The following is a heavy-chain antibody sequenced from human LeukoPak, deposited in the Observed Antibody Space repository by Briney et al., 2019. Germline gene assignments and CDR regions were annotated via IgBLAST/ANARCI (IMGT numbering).Heavy chain of an antibody. CDR2: INHSGST. CDR1: GGSFSGYY. J-gene: IGHJ1*01. V-gene: IGHV4-34*01. Sequence: SETLSLTCAVYGGSFSGYYWSWIRQPPGKGLEGMGEINHSGSTNYNPSLKSRVTISVDTSKNQFSLKLSSVTAADTAVYYCARGRGYIVVVPAATAYFQHWGQGTLVTVSS. D-gene: IGHD2-2*01. CDR3: ARGRGYIVVVPAATAYFQH.